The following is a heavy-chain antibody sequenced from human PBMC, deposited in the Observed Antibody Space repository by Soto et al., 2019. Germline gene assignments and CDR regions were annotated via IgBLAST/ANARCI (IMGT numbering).Heavy chain of an antibody. D-gene: IGHD5-12*01. CDR1: GGTFSNYP. J-gene: IGHJ2*01. V-gene: IGHV1-69*05. CDR3: ARGNHRWLQLWYFDL. CDR2: IIPIFGTV. Sequence: QVQLVQSGAEVKKPGSSVKVSCKASGGTFSNYPISWVRQAPGQGLEWMGGIIPIFGTVNYAQKFQGRVTXTXXXSXXTAYMELSSLRSEGTAVYYCARGNHRWLQLWYFDLWGRGTLVTVSS.